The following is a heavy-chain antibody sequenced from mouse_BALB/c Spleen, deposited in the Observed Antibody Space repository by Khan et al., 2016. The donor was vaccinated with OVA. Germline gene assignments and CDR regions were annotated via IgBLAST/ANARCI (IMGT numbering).Heavy chain of an antibody. V-gene: IGHV5-17*02. J-gene: IGHJ2*01. CDR1: GFTFSNFG. D-gene: IGHD1-1*01. CDR3: ARSFFYGYYFDQ. CDR2: ISGDSSTI. Sequence: EVELVESGGGLVQPGGSRKLSCVASGFTFSNFGMHWVRQAPEKGLEWVAYISGDSSTIYYPDTVKGRFTISRDNPKNTLFLQLTSLGSDDMAMYYCARSFFYGYYFDQWGQGTTLTVSS.